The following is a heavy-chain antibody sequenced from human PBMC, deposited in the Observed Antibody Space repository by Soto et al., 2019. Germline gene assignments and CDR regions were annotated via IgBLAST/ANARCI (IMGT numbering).Heavy chain of an antibody. D-gene: IGHD3-22*01. CDR1: GDSISRIDYY. J-gene: IGHJ3*02. CDR3: AREGGSYDSGGYLIRGAFDI. V-gene: IGHV4-31*03. CDR2: IYFRGNT. Sequence: SETLSLTCSVSGDSISRIDYYWTWIRQHPEKGLEWIGNIYFRGNTYYSPSLESRLTISVDTSKNQFSLKLTSVTAADTAAYYCAREGGSYDSGGYLIRGAFDIWGQGTMVTVSS.